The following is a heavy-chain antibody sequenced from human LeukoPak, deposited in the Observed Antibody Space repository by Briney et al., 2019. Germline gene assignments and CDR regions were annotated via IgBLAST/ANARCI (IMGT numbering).Heavy chain of an antibody. Sequence: QSGGSLRLSCAASGFTFSSYGMHWVRQAPGKGLEWVSSISGSGDNTYYAESVKGRFTISRDNSKNTLFLQMNSLRAEDTAVFYCAKRSGYTTGWFFDFWGQGTLVTVSS. CDR1: GFTFSSYG. CDR3: AKRSGYTTGWFFDF. CDR2: ISGSGDNT. J-gene: IGHJ4*02. V-gene: IGHV3-23*01. D-gene: IGHD6-19*01.